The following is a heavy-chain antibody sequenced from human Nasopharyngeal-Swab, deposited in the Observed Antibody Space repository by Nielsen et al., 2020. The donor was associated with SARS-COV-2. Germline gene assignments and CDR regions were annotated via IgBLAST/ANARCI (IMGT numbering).Heavy chain of an antibody. D-gene: IGHD6-13*01. V-gene: IGHV4-34*01. CDR2: INHSGST. Sequence: RQAPGKGLEWIGEINHSGSTNYNPSLKSRVTISVDTSKNQFSLKLSSVTAADTAVYYCARVVSSSRGDYYYGMDVWGQGTTVTVSS. CDR3: ARVVSSSRGDYYYGMDV. J-gene: IGHJ6*02.